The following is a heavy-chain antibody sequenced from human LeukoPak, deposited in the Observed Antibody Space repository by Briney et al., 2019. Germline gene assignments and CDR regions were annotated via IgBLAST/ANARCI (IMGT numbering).Heavy chain of an antibody. CDR2: VYYSGST. D-gene: IGHD6-13*01. Sequence: PSETLSLTCTVSGDSISSSRYYWGWIRQPPGKGLEWIGTVYYSGSTYYNPSLKSRVTVSVDTSKNQFSLKLISVTAADTAVYYCAAAHYSSSRYYFDYWGQGTLVTVSS. J-gene: IGHJ4*02. CDR1: GDSISSSRYY. CDR3: AAAHYSSSRYYFDY. V-gene: IGHV4-39*01.